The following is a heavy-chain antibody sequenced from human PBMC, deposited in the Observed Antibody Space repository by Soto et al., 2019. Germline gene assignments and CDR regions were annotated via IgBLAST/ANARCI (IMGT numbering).Heavy chain of an antibody. CDR2: ISYDGSNK. V-gene: IGHV3-30-3*01. CDR3: ARDPAYGSGSERWFDP. Sequence: QVQLVESGGGVVQPGRSLRLSCAASGFTFSSYAMHWVRQAPGKGLEWVAVISYDGSNKYYADSVKGRFTISRDNSKNTLYLQMNRLRAEDTAVYYCARDPAYGSGSERWFDPWGQGTLVTVSS. D-gene: IGHD3-10*01. CDR1: GFTFSSYA. J-gene: IGHJ5*02.